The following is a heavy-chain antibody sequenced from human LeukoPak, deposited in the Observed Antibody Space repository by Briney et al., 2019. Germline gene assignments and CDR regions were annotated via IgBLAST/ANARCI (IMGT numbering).Heavy chain of an antibody. Sequence: PGGSLRLSCAASGFTFDDYAMHWVRQAPGKGLEWVSGISWNSGSIGYADSVKGRFTISRDNAKNSPYLQMNSLRAEDTALYYCAKATEDQWEPWEAFDIWGQGTMVTVSS. CDR2: ISWNSGSI. J-gene: IGHJ3*02. D-gene: IGHD1-26*01. V-gene: IGHV3-9*01. CDR3: AKATEDQWEPWEAFDI. CDR1: GFTFDDYA.